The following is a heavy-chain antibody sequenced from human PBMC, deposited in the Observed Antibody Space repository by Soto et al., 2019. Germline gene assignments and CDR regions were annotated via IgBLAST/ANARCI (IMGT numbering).Heavy chain of an antibody. CDR1: GYTFTSYY. Sequence: ASVKVSCKASGYTFTSYYMHWVRRAPGQGLEWMGIINPSGGSTSYAQKFQGRVTMTRDTSTSTVYMELSSLRSEDTAVYYCARDRSRYYYDSSGYYLYNWFDPWGQGTLDTVSS. V-gene: IGHV1-46*01. CDR3: ARDRSRYYYDSSGYYLYNWFDP. CDR2: INPSGGST. D-gene: IGHD3-22*01. J-gene: IGHJ5*02.